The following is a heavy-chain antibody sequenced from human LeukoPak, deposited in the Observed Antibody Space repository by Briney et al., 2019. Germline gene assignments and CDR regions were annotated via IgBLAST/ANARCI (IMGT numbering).Heavy chain of an antibody. J-gene: IGHJ4*02. Sequence: SETLSLTCAGYGGSFSGYYWSWIRQPPGKGLEWIGEINHSGSTNYNPSLKSRVTISVDTSKNQFSLKLSSVTAADTAVYYCARGWGRRLGYCTGGVCYRTKPFDYWGQGTLVTVSS. D-gene: IGHD2-8*02. CDR2: INHSGST. V-gene: IGHV4-34*01. CDR3: ARGWGRRLGYCTGGVCYRTKPFDY. CDR1: GGSFSGYY.